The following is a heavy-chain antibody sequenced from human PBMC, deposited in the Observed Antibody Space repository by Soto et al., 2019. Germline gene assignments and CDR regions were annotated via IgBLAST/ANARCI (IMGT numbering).Heavy chain of an antibody. D-gene: IGHD3-3*01. CDR2: IYYSGST. CDR3: ARVDTIFGVGP. V-gene: IGHV4-30-4*01. J-gene: IGHJ5*02. Sequence: SETLSLTCTVSGGSISSGDYYWSWIRQPPGKGLEWIGYIYYSGSTYYNPSLKSRVTLSVDTSKNQFSLKLSSVTAADTAVYYCARVDTIFGVGPWGQGTLVTVSS. CDR1: GGSISSGDYY.